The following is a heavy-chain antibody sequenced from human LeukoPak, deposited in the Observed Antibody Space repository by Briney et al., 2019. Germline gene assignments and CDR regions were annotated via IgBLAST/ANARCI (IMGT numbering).Heavy chain of an antibody. D-gene: IGHD3-9*01. CDR1: GGSMSSGGYY. V-gene: IGHV4-31*03. Sequence: SQTLSLTCTVSGGSMSSGGYYWSWIRQHPGKGLEWIGCIYYSGSTYYNSSLKSRVTISVDTSKNQFSLKLSSVTAADTAVYYCARVMRYDILTGNDGFDIWGQGTMVTVSS. CDR2: IYYSGST. CDR3: ARVMRYDILTGNDGFDI. J-gene: IGHJ3*02.